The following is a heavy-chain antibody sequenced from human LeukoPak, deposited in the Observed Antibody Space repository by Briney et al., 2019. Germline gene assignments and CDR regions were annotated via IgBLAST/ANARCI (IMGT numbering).Heavy chain of an antibody. J-gene: IGHJ4*02. CDR1: GYRFSNYG. D-gene: IGHD6-19*01. CDR2: ISAYNGDT. Sequence: ASVKVSCKASGYRFSNYGITWVRQAPGQGLECMGWISAYNGDTNYAQNFQGRLTMTTDTPTNTAYMELRSLRSDDTAVYYCARVGSPDSENSGWKLFFDYWGQGTLLTVSS. V-gene: IGHV1-18*01. CDR3: ARVGSPDSENSGWKLFFDY.